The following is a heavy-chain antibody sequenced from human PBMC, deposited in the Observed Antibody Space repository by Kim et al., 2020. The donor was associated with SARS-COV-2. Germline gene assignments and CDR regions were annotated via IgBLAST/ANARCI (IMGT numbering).Heavy chain of an antibody. CDR2: IYHSRST. Sequence: SETLSLTCAVSGGSISSSNWLRWVRQPPGKGLVWSGGIYHSRSTNNNPSLKSRVTITVDKSKNQLSLKLSSVTAADTAVYYCAREGRQGAYFDYWGQGTLVTVSS. J-gene: IGHJ4*02. CDR1: GGSISSSNW. CDR3: AREGRQGAYFDY. V-gene: IGHV4-4*02.